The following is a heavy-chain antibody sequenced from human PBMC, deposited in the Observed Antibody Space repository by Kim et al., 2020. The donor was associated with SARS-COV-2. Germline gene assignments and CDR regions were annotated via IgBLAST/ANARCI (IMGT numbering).Heavy chain of an antibody. CDR1: GFTFSSYA. CDR3: ARPIVSYYYDSSGYPPGNWFDP. V-gene: IGHV3-30-3*01. D-gene: IGHD3-22*01. J-gene: IGHJ5*02. Sequence: GGSLRLSCAASGFTFSSYAMHWVRQAPGKGLEWVAVISYDGSNKYYADSVKGRFTISRDNSKNTLYLQMNSLRAEDTAVYYCARPIVSYYYDSSGYPPGNWFDPWGQGTLVTVSS. CDR2: ISYDGSNK.